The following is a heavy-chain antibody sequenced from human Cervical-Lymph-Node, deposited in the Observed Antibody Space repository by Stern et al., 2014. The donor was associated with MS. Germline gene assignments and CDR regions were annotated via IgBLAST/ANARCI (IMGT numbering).Heavy chain of an antibody. CDR1: GFTFSSYS. Sequence: EVQLVASGGGLVQPGGSLRLSCAAAGFTFSSYSMNWVRQAPGKVLEWISSIRIGRTTIYYADSVKGRFTISRDNAKNSLYLQMNSLRAEDTAVYYCARDMHVWGQGTTVTVSS. CDR2: IRIGRTTI. V-gene: IGHV3-48*01. J-gene: IGHJ6*02. CDR3: ARDMHV.